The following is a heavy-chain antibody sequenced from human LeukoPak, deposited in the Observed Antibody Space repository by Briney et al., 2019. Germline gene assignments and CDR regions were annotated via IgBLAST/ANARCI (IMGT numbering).Heavy chain of an antibody. D-gene: IGHD2-15*01. CDR2: IIPIFGTA. J-gene: IGHJ4*02. CDR1: GGTFSSYA. CDR3: ARVHTPGYDY. Sequence: ASVKVSCKASGGTFSSYAISWVRQAPGQGLEWMGGIIPIFGTANYAQKFQGRVTITADKSTSTAYMELSSLRSEDTVVYYCARVHTPGYDYWGQGTLVTVSS. V-gene: IGHV1-69*06.